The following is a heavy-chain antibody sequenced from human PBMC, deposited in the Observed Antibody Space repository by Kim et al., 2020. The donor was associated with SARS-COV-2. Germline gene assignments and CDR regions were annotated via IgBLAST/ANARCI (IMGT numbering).Heavy chain of an antibody. D-gene: IGHD2-15*01. J-gene: IGHJ5*02. CDR3: VRGAYCSGPTCSLNWFDP. CDR2: LNPKSGYT. CDR1: GYTFTTYD. V-gene: IGHV1-8*01. Sequence: ASVKVSCKATGYTFTTYDINWVRQAIGQGLEWMGWLNPKSGYTGYAQKFQGRVTMTRNTSTSTVYMELSSLRSEDTAVYYCVRGAYCSGPTCSLNWFDPWGRGTTDTVSS.